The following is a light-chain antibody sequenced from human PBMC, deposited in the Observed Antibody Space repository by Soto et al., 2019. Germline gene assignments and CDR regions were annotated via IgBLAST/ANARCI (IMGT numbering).Light chain of an antibody. Sequence: QCVLTQPPSVSGAPGQRVTISCTGSSSNIGAGYDVHWYQQLPGTAPKLLIYGNSNRPSGVPDRFSGSKSGTSASLAITGLQAEDEADYYCQSYDSSLSGWEVFGGGTKVTVL. J-gene: IGLJ2*01. CDR1: SSNIGAGYD. CDR3: QSYDSSLSGWEV. CDR2: GNS. V-gene: IGLV1-40*01.